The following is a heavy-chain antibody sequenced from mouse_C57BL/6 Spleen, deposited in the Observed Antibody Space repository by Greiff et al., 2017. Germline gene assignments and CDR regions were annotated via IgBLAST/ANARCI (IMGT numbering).Heavy chain of an antibody. Sequence: QVQLQQPGAELVKPGASVKLSCKASGYTFTSYWMHWVKQRPGQGLEWIGMIHPNSGSTNYNEKFKSKATLTVDKSSSTAYMQLSSLTSEDSAVYYCATYNYGGDYAMDYWGQGTSVTVSS. CDR3: ATYNYGGDYAMDY. V-gene: IGHV1-64*01. D-gene: IGHD1-3*01. CDR1: GYTFTSYW. CDR2: IHPNSGST. J-gene: IGHJ4*01.